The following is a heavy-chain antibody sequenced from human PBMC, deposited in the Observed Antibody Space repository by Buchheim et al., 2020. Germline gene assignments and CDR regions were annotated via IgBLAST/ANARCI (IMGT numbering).Heavy chain of an antibody. D-gene: IGHD3-3*01. CDR2: ISGSGGST. CDR3: AKDLGGFTASYYYYGMDV. CDR1: GFTFSSYA. J-gene: IGHJ6*02. Sequence: EVQLLESGGGMVQPGGSLRLSCAASGFTFSSYAMSWVRQAPGKGLEWVSAISGSGGSTYYADSVKGRFTISRDNSKKTLYLQMNSLRAEDTAVYYCAKDLGGFTASYYYYGMDVWGQGTT. V-gene: IGHV3-23*01.